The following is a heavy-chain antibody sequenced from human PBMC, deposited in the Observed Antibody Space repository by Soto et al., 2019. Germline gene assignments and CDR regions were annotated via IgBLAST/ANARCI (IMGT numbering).Heavy chain of an antibody. Sequence: QVQLVESGGGVVQPGRSLRLSCAASGFTFSSYAMHWVRQAPGKGLEWVAVISYDGSNKYYADSVKGRFTISRDNSKHTLYLQMNSLRAEDTAVYYCARDPGVGATYGIDYWGQGTLVTVSS. D-gene: IGHD1-26*01. CDR2: ISYDGSNK. J-gene: IGHJ4*02. CDR3: ARDPGVGATYGIDY. CDR1: GFTFSSYA. V-gene: IGHV3-30-3*01.